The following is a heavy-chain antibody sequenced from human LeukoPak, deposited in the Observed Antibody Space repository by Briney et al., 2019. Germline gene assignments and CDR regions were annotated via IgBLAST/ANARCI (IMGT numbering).Heavy chain of an antibody. Sequence: SETLSLTCAVSGGSISSSNWWSWVRQPPGKGLEWIGYIYYSGSTNYNPSLKSRVTISVDTSKNQFSLKLSSVTAADTAVYYCARDNYYDSSGYSAWGQGTLVTVSS. CDR2: IYYSGST. V-gene: IGHV4-4*02. CDR3: ARDNYYDSSGYSA. D-gene: IGHD3-22*01. J-gene: IGHJ4*02. CDR1: GGSISSSNW.